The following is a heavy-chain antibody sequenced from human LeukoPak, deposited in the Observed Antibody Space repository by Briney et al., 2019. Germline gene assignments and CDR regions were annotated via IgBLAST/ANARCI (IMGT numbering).Heavy chain of an antibody. J-gene: IGHJ4*02. CDR2: ISGSGGST. V-gene: IGHV3-23*01. D-gene: IGHD4-17*01. Sequence: RESLRLSCAASGCTFSSYAMSWVRQAPGKGLEWVSAISGSGGSTYYADSVKGRFTISRDNSKNTLYLQMSSLRADDTAVYYCARDTSDYCDSDFDYCGQGTLVTVSS. CDR3: ARDTSDYCDSDFDY. CDR1: GCTFSSYA.